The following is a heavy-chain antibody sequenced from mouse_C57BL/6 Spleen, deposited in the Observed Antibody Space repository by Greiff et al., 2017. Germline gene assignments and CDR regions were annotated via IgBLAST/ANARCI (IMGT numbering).Heavy chain of an antibody. CDR3: ARRDYSNYAYFDY. CDR1: GYTFTSYG. D-gene: IGHD2-5*01. J-gene: IGHJ2*01. Sequence: QVQLKESGAELARPGASVKLSCKASGYTFTSYGISWVKQRTGQGLEWIGEIYPRSGNTYYNEKFKGKATLTADKSSSTAYMELRSLTSEDSAVYFCARRDYSNYAYFDYWGQGTTLTVSS. CDR2: IYPRSGNT. V-gene: IGHV1-81*01.